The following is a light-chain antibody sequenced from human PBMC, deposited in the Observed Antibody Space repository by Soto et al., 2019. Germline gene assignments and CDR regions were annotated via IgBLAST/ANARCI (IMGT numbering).Light chain of an antibody. J-gene: IGLJ2*01. V-gene: IGLV2-14*01. CDR1: SSDVGGYNY. CDR2: DVS. CDR3: SSYTSSSLV. Sequence: QSVLTQPASVSGSPGQSITISCTGTSSDVGGYNYVSWYQQHPGKAPKLMIYDVSNRPSGVSNRFSGFKSGNTASLTISGIQAEDEADYYCSSYTSSSLVFGGGTKVTVL.